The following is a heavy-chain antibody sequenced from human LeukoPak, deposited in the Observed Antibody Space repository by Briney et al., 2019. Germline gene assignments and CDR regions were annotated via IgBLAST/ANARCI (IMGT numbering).Heavy chain of an antibody. D-gene: IGHD5-24*01. J-gene: IGHJ3*02. CDR2: IKQDGSEK. CDR3: AKNIQVWDGYNSDAFDI. Sequence: AGGSLRLSCAASGFTFSSYWMSWVRQAPGKGLEWVANIKQDGSEKYYVDSVKGRFTISRDNAKNSLYLQMNSLRAEDTAVYYCAKNIQVWDGYNSDAFDIWGQGTMVTVSS. CDR1: GFTFSSYW. V-gene: IGHV3-7*03.